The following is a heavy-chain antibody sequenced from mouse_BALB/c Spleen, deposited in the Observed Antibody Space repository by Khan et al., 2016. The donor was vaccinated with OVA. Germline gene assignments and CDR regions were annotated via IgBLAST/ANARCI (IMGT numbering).Heavy chain of an antibody. CDR2: ISYSGSP. V-gene: IGHV3-2*02. J-gene: IGHJ2*01. CDR1: GYSITSGYG. Sequence: EVQLQESGPGLVKPSQSLSLTCTVTGYSITSGYGWNWIRQFPGNKLEWMGYISYSGSPNYNPSPKSRISITRDTSKNQFFLQLNSVTTEDTATYYCARTARIKYWGKGTTLTVSS. D-gene: IGHD1-2*01. CDR3: ARTARIKY.